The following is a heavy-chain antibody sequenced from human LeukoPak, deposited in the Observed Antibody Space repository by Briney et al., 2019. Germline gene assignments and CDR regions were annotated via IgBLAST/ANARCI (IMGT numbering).Heavy chain of an antibody. D-gene: IGHD6-19*01. J-gene: IGHJ6*03. CDR3: ARANFLAVAGSVYDFYYYMDV. CDR2: ISTYNGDT. Sequence: SVKVSCKASGYTFLSYGISWVRHVPGQGLGWLGWISTYNGDTKYGQKLQGRVTMTTDTPTSTAYMELRSLRFDDTATYYCARANFLAVAGSVYDFYYYMDVWGTGTTVTISS. V-gene: IGHV1-18*01. CDR1: GYTFLSYG.